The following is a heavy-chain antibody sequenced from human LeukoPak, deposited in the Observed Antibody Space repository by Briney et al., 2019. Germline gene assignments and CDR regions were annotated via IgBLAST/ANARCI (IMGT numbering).Heavy chain of an antibody. V-gene: IGHV3-74*03. Sequence: PGGSLRLSCAASGFPFSGYWMHWVRQAPGKGLVWVSRINSDGYSITYADSVKGRFTISRDNAKNTLYLQMNSLIAEDTAVYFCTRAGYSSGFDSWGQGTLVTVSS. CDR3: TRAGYSSGFDS. CDR2: INSDGYSI. J-gene: IGHJ5*01. CDR1: GFPFSGYW. D-gene: IGHD6-19*01.